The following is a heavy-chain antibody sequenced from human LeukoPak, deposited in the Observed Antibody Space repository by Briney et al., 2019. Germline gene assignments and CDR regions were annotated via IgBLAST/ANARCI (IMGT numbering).Heavy chain of an antibody. CDR1: GFTFSSYS. D-gene: IGHD6-19*01. CDR2: ISSSSSYI. CDR3: AVLYSSGWYSFDY. J-gene: IGHJ4*02. Sequence: GGSLRLSCAASGFTFSSYSMNWVRQAPGKGLEWVSSISSSSSYIYYADSVKGRFAISRDNAKNSLYLQMNSLRAEDTAVYYCAVLYSSGWYSFDYWGQGTLVTVSS. V-gene: IGHV3-21*01.